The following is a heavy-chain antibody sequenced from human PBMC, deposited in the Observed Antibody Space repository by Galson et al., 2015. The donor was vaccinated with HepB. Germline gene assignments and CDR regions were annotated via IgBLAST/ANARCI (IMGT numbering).Heavy chain of an antibody. D-gene: IGHD6-13*01. Sequence: CAISGDSVSSNSAAWNWIRQSPSRGLEWLGRTYYRSKWYNDYAVSEKSRITINPDTSKNQFSLQLNSVTPEDTAVYYCAREDPIAAAGPFDYWGQGTLVTVSS. CDR1: GDSVSSNSAA. J-gene: IGHJ4*02. CDR2: TYYRSKWYN. CDR3: AREDPIAAAGPFDY. V-gene: IGHV6-1*01.